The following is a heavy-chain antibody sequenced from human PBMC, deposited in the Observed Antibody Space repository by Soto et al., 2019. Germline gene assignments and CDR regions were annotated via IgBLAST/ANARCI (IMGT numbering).Heavy chain of an antibody. CDR3: ARSGDNYNRLDY. CDR2: ISSSGSTI. CDR1: GFTFSDYY. J-gene: IGHJ4*02. V-gene: IGHV3-11*04. Sequence: KPGGSLRLSCAASGFTFSDYYMSWIRQAPGKGLEWVSYISSSGSTIYYADSVKGRFTISRDNTKNLLYLQMNSLRAEDTAVYYCARSGDNYNRLDYWGQGTPVTVSS. D-gene: IGHD1-1*01.